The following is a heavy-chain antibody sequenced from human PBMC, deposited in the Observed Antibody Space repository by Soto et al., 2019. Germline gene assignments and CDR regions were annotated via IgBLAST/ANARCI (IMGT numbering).Heavy chain of an antibody. Sequence: SETLSLTCTVSGDSINSVDHYWSWIRQPPGKGLEWMGYIYHSGGTHYNPSLNSRLTISIDTSTNQFSLNLTSVTAADTAVYFCARLRWETENNWFDPWGQGALVTVSS. CDR2: IYHSGGT. V-gene: IGHV4-30-4*01. CDR3: ARLRWETENNWFDP. CDR1: GDSINSVDHY. D-gene: IGHD1-26*01. J-gene: IGHJ5*02.